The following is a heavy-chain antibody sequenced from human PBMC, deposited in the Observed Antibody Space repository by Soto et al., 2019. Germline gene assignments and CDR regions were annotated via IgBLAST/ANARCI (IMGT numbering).Heavy chain of an antibody. CDR1: GGSISSSSYY. Sequence: SETLSLTCTVSGGSISSSSYYWGWIRQPPGKGLEWIGSIYYSGSTYYNPSLKSRVTISVDTSKNQFSLKLSSVTAADTAVYYCARRAVGQLRTLDYWGQGTLVTVSS. CDR3: ARRAVGQLRTLDY. J-gene: IGHJ4*02. D-gene: IGHD6-6*01. V-gene: IGHV4-39*01. CDR2: IYYSGST.